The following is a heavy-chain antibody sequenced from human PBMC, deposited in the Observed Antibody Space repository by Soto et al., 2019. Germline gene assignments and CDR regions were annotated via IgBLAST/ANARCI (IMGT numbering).Heavy chain of an antibody. CDR1: GFTCSSYG. J-gene: IGHJ6*03. V-gene: IGHV3-33*01. Sequence: QVQLVESGGGGVQPGRSLRLSCAAYGFTCSSYGMHWVRQSPGKGLEFVAFIWYDGSNKYYADSVKGRFTISRDNSKNTVYLQMNSLRAEETAVYYCEREPSVSLVRGLMGHYVDVCGNGTTVTVSS. CDR2: IWYDGSNK. D-gene: IGHD3-10*01. CDR3: EREPSVSLVRGLMGHYVDV.